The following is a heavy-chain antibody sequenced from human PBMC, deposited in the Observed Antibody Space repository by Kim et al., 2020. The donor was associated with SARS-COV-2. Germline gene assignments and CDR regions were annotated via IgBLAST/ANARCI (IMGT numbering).Heavy chain of an antibody. CDR2: ITGGDGLT. D-gene: IGHD5-12*01. Sequence: GGSLRLSCAASGFTFSTYAMNWVRQAPGKGLEWVSVITGGDGLTYYADSVKGRFTVSRDNSKNTLYLQMNSLRAEDTAVYFCAKDLLGRNSGYDLGDSWGQGTLVTVSS. V-gene: IGHV3-23*01. CDR3: AKDLLGRNSGYDLGDS. J-gene: IGHJ5*01. CDR1: GFTFSTYA.